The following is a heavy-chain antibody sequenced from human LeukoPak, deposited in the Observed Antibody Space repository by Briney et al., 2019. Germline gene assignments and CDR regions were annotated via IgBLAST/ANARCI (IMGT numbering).Heavy chain of an antibody. Sequence: GGSLRLSCAASGFTFSSYAMSWVRQAPGEGLEWVSAISGSGGSTYYADSVKGRFTISRDNSKNTLYLQMNSLRAEDTAVYYCAKPYYDFWSGYYRSFDYWGQGTLVTVSS. D-gene: IGHD3-3*01. CDR2: ISGSGGST. V-gene: IGHV3-23*01. J-gene: IGHJ4*02. CDR1: GFTFSSYA. CDR3: AKPYYDFWSGYYRSFDY.